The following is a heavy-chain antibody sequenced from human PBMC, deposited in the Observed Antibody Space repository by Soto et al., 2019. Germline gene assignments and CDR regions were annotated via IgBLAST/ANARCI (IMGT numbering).Heavy chain of an antibody. D-gene: IGHD5-18*01. CDR2: INAGNGNT. CDR1: GYTFTSYD. Sequence: ASVKVSCKASGYTFTSYDIHWVRQAPGQRLEWMGWINAGNGNTKYSQKFQGRVTITRDTSASTAYMELSSLRSEDTAVYYCARDGSLSWIQLWTSFDYWGQGTQVTVSS. CDR3: ARDGSLSWIQLWTSFDY. J-gene: IGHJ4*02. V-gene: IGHV1-3*01.